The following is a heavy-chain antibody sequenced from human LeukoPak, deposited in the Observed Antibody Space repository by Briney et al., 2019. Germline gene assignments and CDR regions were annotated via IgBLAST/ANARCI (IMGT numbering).Heavy chain of an antibody. CDR2: NIPIFGTA. CDR3: ARDITVAGNRFDY. Sequence: ASVKVSCKASGGTFSSYAISWVRQAPGQGLEWMGGNIPIFGTANYAQKFQGRVTITTDESTSTAYMELSSLRSEDTAVYYCARDITVAGNRFDYWGQGTLVTVSS. CDR1: GGTFSSYA. J-gene: IGHJ4*02. V-gene: IGHV1-69*05. D-gene: IGHD6-19*01.